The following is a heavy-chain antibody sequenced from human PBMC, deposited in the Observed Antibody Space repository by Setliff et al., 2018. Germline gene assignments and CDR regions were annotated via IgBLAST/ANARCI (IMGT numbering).Heavy chain of an antibody. CDR3: ARSSYELPHYYFDY. Sequence: SGPTLVNPTQSLTLTCTFSGFSLNNSGVGVGWIRQPPGKALEWLALIYWDDDKRYSPSLKTRLTITKDTSKNQVFLTMTNMDPVDTATYYCARSSYELPHYYFDYWGQGILVTVSS. CDR1: GFSLNNSGVG. CDR2: IYWDDDK. V-gene: IGHV2-5*02. D-gene: IGHD1-7*01. J-gene: IGHJ4*02.